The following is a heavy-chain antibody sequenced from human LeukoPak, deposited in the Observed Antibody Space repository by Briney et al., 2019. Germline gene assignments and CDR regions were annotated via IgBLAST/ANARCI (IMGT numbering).Heavy chain of an antibody. CDR2: INHTGST. Sequence: SETLSLTCAVYGGSFSGYYWSWIRQPPGKGLEWIGEINHTGSTNYNPSLKSRVTISVDTSKSQFSLKLSSVTAADTAVYYCARGSGIAARRWSYWGQGTLVTVSS. CDR3: ARGSGIAARRWSY. CDR1: GGSFSGYY. J-gene: IGHJ4*02. V-gene: IGHV4-34*01. D-gene: IGHD6-6*01.